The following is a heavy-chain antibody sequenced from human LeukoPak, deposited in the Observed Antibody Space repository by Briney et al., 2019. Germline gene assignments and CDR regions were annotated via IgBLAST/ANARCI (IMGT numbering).Heavy chain of an antibody. CDR3: ARGRGYDFWSGYSYYYYGMDV. J-gene: IGHJ6*02. CDR1: GGSFSGYY. Sequence: SETLSLTCAVYGGSFSGYYWSWIRQPPGKGLEWIGEINLSGSTNYNPSLKSRVTISVDTSKNQFSLKLSSVTAADTAAYYCARGRGYDFWSGYSYYYYGMDVWGQGTTVTVSS. D-gene: IGHD3-3*01. V-gene: IGHV4-34*01. CDR2: INLSGST.